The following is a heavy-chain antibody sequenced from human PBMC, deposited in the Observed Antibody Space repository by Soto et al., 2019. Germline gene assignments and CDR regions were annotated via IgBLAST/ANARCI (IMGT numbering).Heavy chain of an antibody. D-gene: IGHD1-26*01. V-gene: IGHV2-5*02. CDR3: AHRKSGSYFDY. Sequence: QITVKESGPTLVKPIQTLTLTCTFSGFSLRTSTVGVGWIRQPPGKALEWLALIYWDGDKRYSPSLKTRLTITRDTSKNQVVLTMTNMDPVDTATYYCAHRKSGSYFDYWGQGTLVTVSS. J-gene: IGHJ4*02. CDR2: IYWDGDK. CDR1: GFSLRTSTVG.